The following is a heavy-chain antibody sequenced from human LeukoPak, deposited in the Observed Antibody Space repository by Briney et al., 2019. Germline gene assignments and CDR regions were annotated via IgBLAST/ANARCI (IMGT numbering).Heavy chain of an antibody. V-gene: IGHV4-39*01. Sequence: PSETLSLTCTVSGGSLSSSGHYWDWIRQPAGKGLEWIGSISYSGSTYYNPSLKSRVTISRDTSENQFSLKLSSVAAADTAVYYCARRRQLAIDYWGQETLVTVAS. CDR3: ARRRQLAIDY. D-gene: IGHD6-6*01. J-gene: IGHJ4*02. CDR1: GGSLSSSGHY. CDR2: ISYSGST.